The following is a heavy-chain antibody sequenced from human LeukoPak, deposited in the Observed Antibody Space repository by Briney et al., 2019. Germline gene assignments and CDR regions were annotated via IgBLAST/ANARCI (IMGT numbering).Heavy chain of an antibody. CDR1: GYTFTGYY. J-gene: IGHJ4*02. D-gene: IGHD2-15*01. V-gene: IGHV1-2*02. CDR3: AREFSLVVVAATPSFDY. CDR2: INPNSGGT. Sequence: GASVKVSYKASGYTFTGYYMHWVRQAPGQGLEWMGWINPNSGGTNYAQKFQGRVTMTRDTSISTAYMELSRLRSDDTAVYYCAREFSLVVVAATPSFDYWGQGTLVTVSS.